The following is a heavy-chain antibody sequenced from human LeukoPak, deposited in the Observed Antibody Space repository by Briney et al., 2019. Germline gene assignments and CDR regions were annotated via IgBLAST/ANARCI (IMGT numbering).Heavy chain of an antibody. CDR3: ARGSTYYDSSGQVPFDY. D-gene: IGHD3-22*01. J-gene: IGHJ4*02. V-gene: IGHV3-48*01. CDR1: GFTFSTYS. CDR2: ISSSSSTI. Sequence: GGSLRLSCAASGFTFSTYSMNWVRQAPGKGLEWVSYISSSSSTIYYADSVKGRFTISRDNAKNSLYLQMDSLRAEDTAVYYCARGSTYYDSSGQVPFDYWGQGTLVTVSS.